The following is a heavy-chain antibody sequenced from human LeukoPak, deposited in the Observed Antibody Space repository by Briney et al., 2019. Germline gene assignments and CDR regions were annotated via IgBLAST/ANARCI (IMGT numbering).Heavy chain of an antibody. CDR1: GGTFSSYA. D-gene: IGHD2-2*01. CDR3: ARAGPLVSGYYYYMDV. CDR2: IIPIFGTA. Sequence: ASVKVSCKASGGTFSSYAISWVRQAPGQGLEWMGGIIPIFGTANYAQKFQGRVTITTDESTSTAYMELSSLRSEDTAVYYCARAGPLVSGYYYYMDVWGKGTTVTVSS. V-gene: IGHV1-69*05. J-gene: IGHJ6*03.